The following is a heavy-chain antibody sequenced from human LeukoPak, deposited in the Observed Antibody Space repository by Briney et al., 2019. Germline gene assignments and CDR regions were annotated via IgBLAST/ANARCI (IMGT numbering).Heavy chain of an antibody. V-gene: IGHV1-18*01. CDR2: ISAYNGNT. Sequence: ASVKLSCKASGGTFTSYAISWVRQAPGQGLEWMGWISAYNGNTNYAQKLQGRVTMTTDTSTSTAYMELRSLRSDDTAVYYCARDYDFWSGPYYMDVWGKGTTVTVSS. J-gene: IGHJ6*03. CDR1: GGTFTSYA. D-gene: IGHD3-3*01. CDR3: ARDYDFWSGPYYMDV.